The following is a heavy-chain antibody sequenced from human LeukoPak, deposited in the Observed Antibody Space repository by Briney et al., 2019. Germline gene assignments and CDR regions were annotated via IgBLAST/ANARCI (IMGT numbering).Heavy chain of an antibody. D-gene: IGHD3-10*01. V-gene: IGHV1-8*01. Sequence: ASVKVSCTASVYTFTNYDINWVRQASGQGLEWMGGMNPSNGNKGYAQKFQGRVTMTRNTSISTAYMELSSLRSEDTAVYYCARDYYGSGSSRGYWGQGTLVTVSS. CDR3: ARDYYGSGSSRGY. CDR2: MNPSNGNK. CDR1: VYTFTNYD. J-gene: IGHJ4*02.